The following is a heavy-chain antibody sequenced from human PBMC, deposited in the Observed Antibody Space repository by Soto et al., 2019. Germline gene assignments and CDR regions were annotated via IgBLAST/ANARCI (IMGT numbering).Heavy chain of an antibody. J-gene: IGHJ4*02. CDR3: AHRSRGYAYYFDQ. CDR1: GFSLTTRGVA. D-gene: IGHD5-12*01. Sequence: QITLKESGPALVRPTQTLTLTCSFSGFSLTTRGVAVGWIRQPPGKALEWLALIFWDDDKWYSPSLRSRLTITEDTSKNPVVLTMTNMAPVDTATYYCAHRSRGYAYYFDQWGQGTLVTVSS. V-gene: IGHV2-5*02. CDR2: IFWDDDK.